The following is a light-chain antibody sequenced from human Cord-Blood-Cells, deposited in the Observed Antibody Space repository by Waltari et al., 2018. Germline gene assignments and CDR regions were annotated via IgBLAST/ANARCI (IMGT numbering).Light chain of an antibody. CDR2: EVS. CDR1: SSDVGSYNL. V-gene: IGLV2-23*02. Sequence: QSALTQPASVSGSPGQSITISCTGTSSDVGSYNLVPWYQQHPGKAPKLMMYEVSKRPSGVANRFSGSKSGNTDSLTFSGLQAEDEADYYCCSYAGSSTWVFGGGTKLTVL. CDR3: CSYAGSSTWV. J-gene: IGLJ3*02.